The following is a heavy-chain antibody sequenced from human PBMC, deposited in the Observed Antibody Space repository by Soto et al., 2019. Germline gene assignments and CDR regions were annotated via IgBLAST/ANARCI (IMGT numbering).Heavy chain of an antibody. CDR2: INHSGST. CDR3: ARGLGYCSSTSCSGNFDY. V-gene: IGHV4-34*01. Sequence: SETMSLTCAVYGGSFRGYYLSWIRQQPGKGLEWIGEINHSGSTNYNPSLKSRVTISVDTSKNQFSLKLSSVTAADTAVYYCARGLGYCSSTSCSGNFDYWGQGTLVTVSS. CDR1: GGSFRGYY. J-gene: IGHJ4*02. D-gene: IGHD2-2*01.